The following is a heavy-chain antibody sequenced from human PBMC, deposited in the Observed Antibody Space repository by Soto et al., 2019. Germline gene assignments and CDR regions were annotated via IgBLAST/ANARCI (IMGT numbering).Heavy chain of an antibody. CDR1: GFTVSSNY. J-gene: IGHJ6*03. Sequence: GGSLRLSCAASGFTVSSNYMSWVRQAPGKGLEWVSVIYSGGSTYYADSVKGGFTISRDNSKNTLYLQMNSLRAEDTAVYYCARVLSVYYYYMDVWGKGTTVTVSS. V-gene: IGHV3-66*01. CDR3: ARVLSVYYYYMDV. CDR2: IYSGGST.